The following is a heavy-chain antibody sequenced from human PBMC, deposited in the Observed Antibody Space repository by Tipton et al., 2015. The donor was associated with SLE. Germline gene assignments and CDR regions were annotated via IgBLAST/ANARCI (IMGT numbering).Heavy chain of an antibody. J-gene: IGHJ6*03. CDR3: ARGAEGSDYFYYMDV. Sequence: TLSLTCTVSGGSISSYYLRWIRQPPGKGLEGIGYIYYSGSTNYNPSLNSRVTISLYTSKNQFSLKLSSVTAADTAVYYCARGAEGSDYFYYMDVWGKGTTVTVSS. D-gene: IGHD2-15*01. CDR1: GGSISSYY. CDR2: IYYSGST. V-gene: IGHV4-59*01.